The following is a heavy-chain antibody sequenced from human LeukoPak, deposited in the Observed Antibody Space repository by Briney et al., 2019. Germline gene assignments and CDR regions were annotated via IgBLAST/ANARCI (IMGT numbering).Heavy chain of an antibody. D-gene: IGHD2-8*01. Sequence: ASVKVSCKASGYTFTSYGISWVRQAPGQGLEWMGWISAYDGNTNYAQKLQGRVTMTTDTSTSTAYMELRSLRSDDTAVYYCARSLDIELMVYAVDYWGQGTLVTVSS. CDR1: GYTFTSYG. CDR3: ARSLDIELMVYAVDY. V-gene: IGHV1-18*01. CDR2: ISAYDGNT. J-gene: IGHJ4*02.